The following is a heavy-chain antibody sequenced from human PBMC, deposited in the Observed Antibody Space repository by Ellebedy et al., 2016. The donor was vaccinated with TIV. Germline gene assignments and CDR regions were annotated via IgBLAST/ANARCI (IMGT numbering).Heavy chain of an antibody. CDR2: ISYSGTT. CDR3: ARDEGDAFDI. Sequence: MPSETLSLTCTVSGGSISSYYWSWIRQLPGKGLEWIGYISYSGTTSYNPSLKSPVTISVDTSKNQFSLKLSSVTAADTAVYYCARDEGDAFDIWGQGTMVTVSS. CDR1: GGSISSYY. V-gene: IGHV4-59*01. J-gene: IGHJ3*02.